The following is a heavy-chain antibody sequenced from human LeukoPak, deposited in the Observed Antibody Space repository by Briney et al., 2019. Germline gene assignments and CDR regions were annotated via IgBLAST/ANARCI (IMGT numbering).Heavy chain of an antibody. CDR2: ISPTTGTT. V-gene: IGHV3-23*01. CDR3: AKVGVVVPAATEFDY. Sequence: GGSLRLSCAASGFPFSSYAMSWIRQAPGKGLEWLSAISPTTGTTFYADSVKGRFTISRDNSKNTLYLQMNSLRAEDTAVYYCAKVGVVVPAATEFDYWGQGTLVTVSS. CDR1: GFPFSSYA. J-gene: IGHJ4*02. D-gene: IGHD2-2*01.